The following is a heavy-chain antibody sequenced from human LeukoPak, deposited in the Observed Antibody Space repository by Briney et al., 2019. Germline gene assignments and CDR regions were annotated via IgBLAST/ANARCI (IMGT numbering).Heavy chain of an antibody. J-gene: IGHJ4*02. CDR1: GYSFTSYW. CDR3: ARQKFYSSSWGNYFDY. D-gene: IGHD6-13*01. Sequence: GESLKISCKGSGYSFTSYWIGWVRQMPGKGLEWMGIIYPGDSDTRYSPSFQGQVTISADKSISTAYLQWSSLKASDTAMYYCARQKFYSSSWGNYFDYWGQGTLVTVSS. V-gene: IGHV5-51*01. CDR2: IYPGDSDT.